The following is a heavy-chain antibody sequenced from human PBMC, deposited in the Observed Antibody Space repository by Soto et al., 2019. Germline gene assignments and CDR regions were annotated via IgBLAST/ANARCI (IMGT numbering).Heavy chain of an antibody. CDR1: GGSISSSTYY. D-gene: IGHD3-16*01. V-gene: IGHV4-39*01. CDR2: FFYGGNT. CDR3: ERRHGLLIAAYY. J-gene: IGHJ4*02. Sequence: QLQLQESGPGLVKPSETLSLTCTVSGGSISSSTYYWGWMRQPPGKGLEWIASFFYGGNTYYNPSLKSRVTISVDTSTNQFSLKLSSVTAADTAVYFCERRHGLLIAAYYWGQGILVTVSP.